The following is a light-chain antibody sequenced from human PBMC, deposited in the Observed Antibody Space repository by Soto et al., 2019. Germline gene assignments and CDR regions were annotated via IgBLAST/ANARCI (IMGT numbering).Light chain of an antibody. J-gene: IGLJ3*02. CDR3: QSYDSILTGSV. CDR2: SNT. V-gene: IGLV1-40*01. Sequence: QSVLTQPPSVSGAPGQRVTISCTGSSSNIGAGSDVHWYQQLPGTAPKLLIYSNTNRPSGVPDRFSASKSGTSASLAIAGHQAGDEADYYCQSYDSILTGSVFGGGTKLTVL. CDR1: SSNIGAGSD.